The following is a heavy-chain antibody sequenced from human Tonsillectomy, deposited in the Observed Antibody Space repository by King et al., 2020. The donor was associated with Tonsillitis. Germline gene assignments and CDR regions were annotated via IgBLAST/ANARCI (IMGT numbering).Heavy chain of an antibody. Sequence: QLQESGPGLVKPSQTLSLTCTVSGGSISSGNYYWTWIRQPPGKSLEWIGHIYHSGSTSYSPSHKSRVTISIETSKNHVSLKLSSVTAADAAVYFCVRRSNWGHYWYFDLWGRGTLVTVSS. J-gene: IGHJ2*01. CDR1: GGSISSGNYY. CDR2: IYHSGST. D-gene: IGHD7-27*01. V-gene: IGHV4-30-4*01. CDR3: VRRSNWGHYWYFDL.